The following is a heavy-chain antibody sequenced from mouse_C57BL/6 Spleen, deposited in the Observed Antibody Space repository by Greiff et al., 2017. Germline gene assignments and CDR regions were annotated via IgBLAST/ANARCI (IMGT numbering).Heavy chain of an antibody. CDR3: ARVGGTNIGNYFDY. CDR1: GFTFSSYA. V-gene: IGHV5-4*03. CDR2: ISDGGSYT. J-gene: IGHJ2*01. Sequence: EVKVVESGGGLVKPGGSLKLSCAASGFTFSSYAMSWVRQTPEKRLEWVATISDGGSYTYYPDNVKGRFTISRDNAKNNLYLQMSHLKSEDTAMYYCARVGGTNIGNYFDYWGQGTTLTVSS. D-gene: IGHD3-1*01.